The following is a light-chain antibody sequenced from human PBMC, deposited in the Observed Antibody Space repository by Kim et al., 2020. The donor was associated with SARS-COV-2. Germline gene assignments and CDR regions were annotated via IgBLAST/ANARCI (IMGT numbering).Light chain of an antibody. J-gene: IGKJ4*01. CDR1: QSISSY. Sequence: DIQMTQSPSSLSASVGDRVTITCRASQSISSYLNWYQQKPGKAPKLLIYAASRLQSGVPSRFSGSGSGTDFTLTISSLQPEDFATYYCQESYSTPLTFCGGTKVDIK. V-gene: IGKV1-39*01. CDR2: AAS. CDR3: QESYSTPLT.